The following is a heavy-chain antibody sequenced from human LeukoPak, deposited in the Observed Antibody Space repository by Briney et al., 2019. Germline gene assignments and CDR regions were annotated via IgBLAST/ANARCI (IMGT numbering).Heavy chain of an antibody. Sequence: TGGSLRLSCAASGFTFSSYWMHWVRQAPGKGPVWVARIRSDGSSTDYADSVKGRFTISRDNAKNTLYLQMNSLRAEDTAVYYCGRAARPDYWGQGTLVTVSS. CDR2: IRSDGSST. D-gene: IGHD6-6*01. CDR3: GRAARPDY. J-gene: IGHJ4*02. CDR1: GFTFSSYW. V-gene: IGHV3-74*01.